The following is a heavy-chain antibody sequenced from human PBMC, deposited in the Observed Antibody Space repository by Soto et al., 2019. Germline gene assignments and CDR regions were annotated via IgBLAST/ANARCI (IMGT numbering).Heavy chain of an antibody. CDR1: GRPVSSGGYY. J-gene: IGHJ5*02. V-gene: IGHV4-31*03. Sequence: TLSLTCTVSGRPVSSGGYYWTWIRQHPGRGLEWIGYIYHIGSPYYNPSLENRVTISLDTSKNQFSLNLTSVTAADTAIYYCVRDRALDSSGHWFDTWGQGTLVTVS. CDR2: IYHIGSP. CDR3: VRDRALDSSGHWFDT. D-gene: IGHD3-22*01.